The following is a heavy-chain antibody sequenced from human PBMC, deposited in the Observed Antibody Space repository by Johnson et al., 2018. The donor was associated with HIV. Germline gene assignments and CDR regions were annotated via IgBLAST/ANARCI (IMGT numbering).Heavy chain of an antibody. CDR1: GFTLRRYG. D-gene: IGHD7-27*01. Sequence: VQLVESGGGVVRPGRSLRLSCAASGFTLRRYGMLWVRQAPGKGLEWVAVISYDGSNKYYADSVKGRFTISRDNSKNTLYLQMNSLRAEDTAVYYCAKVVTGEDDAFDIWGQGTMVTVSS. CDR2: ISYDGSNK. V-gene: IGHV3-30*18. J-gene: IGHJ3*02. CDR3: AKVVTGEDDAFDI.